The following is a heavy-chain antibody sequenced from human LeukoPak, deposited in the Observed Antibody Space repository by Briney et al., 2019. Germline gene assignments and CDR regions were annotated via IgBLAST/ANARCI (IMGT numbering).Heavy chain of an antibody. Sequence: GGSLRLSCAASGFTFSSYSMNWVRQAPGKGLEWVSSISSSYIYYADSVKGRFTISRDNAKNSLYLQMNSLRAEDTAVYYCARDLRLQQYYFDYWGQGTLVTVSS. D-gene: IGHD5-24*01. CDR1: GFTFSSYS. J-gene: IGHJ4*02. CDR2: ISSSYI. V-gene: IGHV3-21*01. CDR3: ARDLRLQQYYFDY.